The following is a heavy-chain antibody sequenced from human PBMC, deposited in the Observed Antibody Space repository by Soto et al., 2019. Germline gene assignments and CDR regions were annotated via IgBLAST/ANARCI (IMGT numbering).Heavy chain of an antibody. CDR3: AKRGYDFWSGYFSGYYYYMDV. V-gene: IGHV3-23*01. CDR1: GFTFSSYA. D-gene: IGHD3-3*01. Sequence: GGSLRLSCAASGFTFSSYAMSWVRQAPGKGLEWVSAISGSGGSTYYADSVKGRFTISRDNSKNTLYLQMNSLRAEDTAVYYCAKRGYDFWSGYFSGYYYYMDVWGKRTTVTVSS. CDR2: ISGSGGST. J-gene: IGHJ6*03.